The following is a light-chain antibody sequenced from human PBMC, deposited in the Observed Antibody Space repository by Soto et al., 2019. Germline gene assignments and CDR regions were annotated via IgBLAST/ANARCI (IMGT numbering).Light chain of an antibody. CDR1: SSDVGGYNY. Sequence: QSVLTQPASVSGSPGQSITISCTGTSSDVGGYNYVSWYQQHPGKAPKLMIYDVSNRPSGVSNRFSGSKSGNTASLTISGLQAGVEADYYCSSYTSSSTLGGVFGTGTKVTVL. V-gene: IGLV2-14*01. J-gene: IGLJ1*01. CDR2: DVS. CDR3: SSYTSSSTLGGV.